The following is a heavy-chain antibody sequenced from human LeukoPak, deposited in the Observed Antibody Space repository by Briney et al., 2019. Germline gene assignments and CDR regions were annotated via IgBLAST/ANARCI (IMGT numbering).Heavy chain of an antibody. CDR2: VNTDESRT. J-gene: IGHJ4*02. CDR3: ARGASGSYYVDY. V-gene: IGHV3-74*01. Sequence: GGSLRLSCAVSGFTFSSYWTHWVRQAPGKGLVWVSRVNTDESRTNHADSVKGRVTISRDNAKNTVYLQMNSLRAEDTAVYYCARGASGSYYVDYWGQGTLVTVSS. CDR1: GFTFSSYW. D-gene: IGHD1-26*01.